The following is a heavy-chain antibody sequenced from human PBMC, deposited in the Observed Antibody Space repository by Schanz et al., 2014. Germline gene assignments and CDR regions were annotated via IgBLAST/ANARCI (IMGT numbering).Heavy chain of an antibody. D-gene: IGHD3-10*01. V-gene: IGHV3-48*04. J-gene: IGHJ4*01. CDR3: ARDNYYGSGSCAY. Sequence: EGQLLESGGGLIQPGGSLRLSCEASGFDFNSYSMNWVRQVPGKGLEWLSYIATSSSTRHYADSVKGRVTISRDNAKNSMYLHMKSLRGEDTAVYYCARDNYYGSGSCAYWRHGTLVTVSS. CDR1: GFDFNSYS. CDR2: IATSSSTR.